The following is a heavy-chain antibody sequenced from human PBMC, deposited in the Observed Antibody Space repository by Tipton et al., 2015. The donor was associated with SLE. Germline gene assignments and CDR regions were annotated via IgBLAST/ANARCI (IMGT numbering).Heavy chain of an antibody. CDR1: GYTFTSYG. D-gene: IGHD3-22*01. CDR2: IIPIFGTA. J-gene: IGHJ4*02. CDR3: AATGRKYYYDSSGYSDY. Sequence: QSGAEVKKPGASVKVSCKASGYTFTSYGISWVRQAPGQGLEWMGRIIPIFGTANYAQKFQGRVTITADESTSTAYMELSSLRSEDTAVYYCAATGRKYYYDSSGYSDYWGQGTLVTVSS. V-gene: IGHV1-69*13.